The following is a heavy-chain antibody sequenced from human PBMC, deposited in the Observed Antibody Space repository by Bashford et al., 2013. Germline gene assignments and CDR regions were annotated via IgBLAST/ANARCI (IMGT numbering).Heavy chain of an antibody. CDR2: INPNSGGT. Sequence: VASVKVSCKASGYTFTGYYMHWVRQAPGQGLEWMGWINPNSGGTNYAQKFQGRVTMTRDTSISTAYMELSRLRSDDTAVYYCARESYSSPLIDYWGQGTLVTVSS. J-gene: IGHJ4*02. CDR3: ARESYSSPLIDY. V-gene: IGHV1-2*02. CDR1: GYTFTGYY. D-gene: IGHD3-22*01.